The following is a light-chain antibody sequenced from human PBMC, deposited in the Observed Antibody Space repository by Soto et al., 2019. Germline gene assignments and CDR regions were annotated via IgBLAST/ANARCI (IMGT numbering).Light chain of an antibody. CDR2: DTS. Sequence: EIVLTQSPATLSLSPGERATLSCRASQSVINYLAWYQQKPGQAPRLLIYDTSNRATGIPARFSGSGSGTDFTLIISSLEPEDFAVYYCQQRANWPLPFGGGTKVDIK. J-gene: IGKJ4*01. CDR1: QSVINY. V-gene: IGKV3-11*01. CDR3: QQRANWPLP.